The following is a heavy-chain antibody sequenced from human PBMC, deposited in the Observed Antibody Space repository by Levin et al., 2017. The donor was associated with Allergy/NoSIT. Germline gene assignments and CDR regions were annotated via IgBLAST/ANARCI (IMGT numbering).Heavy chain of an antibody. CDR2: ISSNGGST. V-gene: IGHV3-64D*06. CDR1: GFTFSSYA. J-gene: IGHJ4*02. CDR3: VKDLVGYCGGDCGGY. D-gene: IGHD2-21*02. Sequence: GGSLRLSCSASGFTFSSYAMHWVRQAPGKGLEYVSAISSNGGSTYYADSVKGRFTISRDNSKNTLYLQMSSLRAEDTAVYYCVKDLVGYCGGDCGGYWGQGTLVTVSS.